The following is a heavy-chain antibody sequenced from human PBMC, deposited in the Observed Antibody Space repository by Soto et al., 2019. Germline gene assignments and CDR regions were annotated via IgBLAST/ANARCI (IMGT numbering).Heavy chain of an antibody. V-gene: IGHV1-69*13. D-gene: IGHD5-18*01. CDR1: GGTFSSYA. Sequence: ASVKVSCKASGGTFSSYAISWVRQAPGQGLEWMGGIIPIFGTANYAQKFQGRVTITADESTSTAYMELSSLRSEDTAVYYCASHSQRAPVRIKHYFDYWGQGTLVTVSS. CDR2: IIPIFGTA. CDR3: ASHSQRAPVRIKHYFDY. J-gene: IGHJ4*02.